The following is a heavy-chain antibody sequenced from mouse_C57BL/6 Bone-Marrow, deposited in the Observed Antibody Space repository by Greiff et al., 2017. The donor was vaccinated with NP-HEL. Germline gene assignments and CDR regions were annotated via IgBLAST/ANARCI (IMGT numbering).Heavy chain of an antibody. J-gene: IGHJ4*01. CDR3: AKIYYAMDY. CDR1: GFTFSDYG. V-gene: IGHV5-17*01. CDR2: ISSGSSTI. Sequence: EVKLEESGGGLVKPGGSLKLSCAASGFTFSDYGMHWVRQAPEKGLEWVAYISSGSSTIYYADTVKGRFTISRDNAKNTLFLQMTSLRSEDTAMYYCAKIYYAMDYWGQGTSVTVSS.